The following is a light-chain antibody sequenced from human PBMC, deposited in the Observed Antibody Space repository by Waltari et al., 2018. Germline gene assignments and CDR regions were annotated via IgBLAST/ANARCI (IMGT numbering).Light chain of an antibody. J-gene: IGLJ2*01. CDR1: SSNIGSNT. CDR3: AAWDDSLNGLV. V-gene: IGLV1-44*01. CDR2: SNN. Sequence: QSVLTQPPSASGTPGRRVTISCSGSSSNIGSNTVNWYQQLPGTAPKLLIYSNNPRPSGVPDRFSGSKSGTSASLAISGLQSEDEADYYCAAWDDSLNGLVFGGGTKLTVL.